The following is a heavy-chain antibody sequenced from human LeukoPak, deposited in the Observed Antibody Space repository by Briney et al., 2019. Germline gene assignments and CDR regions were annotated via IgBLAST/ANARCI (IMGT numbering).Heavy chain of an antibody. V-gene: IGHV3-30*02. J-gene: IGHJ3*02. Sequence: PGGSLTLSCAASGFTFSSYGMHWVRQAPGKGLEWVAFIRYDGSNKYYADSVKGRFTISRDNSKNTLYLQMNSLRAEDTAVYYCAKGLRLRYFDWLPSDDAFDIWGQGTMVTVSS. D-gene: IGHD3-9*01. CDR3: AKGLRLRYFDWLPSDDAFDI. CDR1: GFTFSSYG. CDR2: IRYDGSNK.